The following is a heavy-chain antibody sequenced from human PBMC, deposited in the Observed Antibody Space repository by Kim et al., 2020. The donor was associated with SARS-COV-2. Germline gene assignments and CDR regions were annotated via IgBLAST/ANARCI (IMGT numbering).Heavy chain of an antibody. D-gene: IGHD1-7*01. CDR3: ATTSNWNYVGFDY. V-gene: IGHV1-3*01. Sequence: YSQHFQARITITRDTSASTDYLELSSLRSEDTAVYFCATTSNWNYVGFDYWGQGTLVTVSS. J-gene: IGHJ4*02.